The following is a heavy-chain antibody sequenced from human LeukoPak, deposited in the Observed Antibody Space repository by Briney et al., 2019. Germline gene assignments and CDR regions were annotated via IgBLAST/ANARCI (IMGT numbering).Heavy chain of an antibody. J-gene: IGHJ5*02. CDR3: AKDAEVGGYSGYNWFDP. D-gene: IGHD5-12*01. Sequence: GGSLRLSCAASGFTFSSYAMSWVRQAPGKGLEWVSAISGSGGSTYYADSVKGRFTISRDNSKNTLYLQMNSLRAEDTAVYYCAKDAEVGGYSGYNWFDPWGQGTLVTVSS. CDR1: GFTFSSYA. CDR2: ISGSGGST. V-gene: IGHV3-23*01.